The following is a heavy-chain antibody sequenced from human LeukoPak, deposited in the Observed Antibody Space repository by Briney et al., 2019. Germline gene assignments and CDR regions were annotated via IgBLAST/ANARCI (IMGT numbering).Heavy chain of an antibody. CDR1: GFTFSSHA. D-gene: IGHD2-2*01. CDR3: AKASAMEYFQH. J-gene: IGHJ1*01. V-gene: IGHV3-23*01. Sequence: GGSLRLSCAASGFTFSSHAMSWVRQAPGKGLEWVSAISGSGGSTYYADSVKGRFTISRDNSKNTLYLQMNSLRAEDTAVYYCAKASAMEYFQHWGQGTLVTVSS. CDR2: ISGSGGST.